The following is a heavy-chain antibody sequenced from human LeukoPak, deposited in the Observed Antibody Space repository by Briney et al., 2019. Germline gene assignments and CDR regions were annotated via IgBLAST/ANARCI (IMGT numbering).Heavy chain of an antibody. D-gene: IGHD6-19*01. Sequence: PSETLSLTCAVYGGPFSDYYWSWIRQPPGKGLEWIGKINHSGSTNYNPSLKSRVTISVDTSKNQFSLKLSSVTAADTAVYYCARVNRGYSSGWYRWFDPWGQGTLVTVSS. J-gene: IGHJ5*02. CDR1: GGPFSDYY. CDR3: ARVNRGYSSGWYRWFDP. CDR2: INHSGST. V-gene: IGHV4-34*01.